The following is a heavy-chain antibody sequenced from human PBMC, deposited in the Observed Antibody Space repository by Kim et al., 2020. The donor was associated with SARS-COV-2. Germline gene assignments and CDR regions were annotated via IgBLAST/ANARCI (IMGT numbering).Heavy chain of an antibody. V-gene: IGHV1-3*01. Sequence: ASVKVSCKASGYPFTAYSMHWVRQAPGQRLDWMGWINCNTGETKYSQRLQGRVTITRDTSASTVYMGLSSLTSEDTAMYYCARPYNYNDVLEDWGQGTLVTVSS. CDR3: ARPYNYNDVLED. CDR2: INCNTGET. J-gene: IGHJ1*01. D-gene: IGHD1-20*01. CDR1: GYPFTAYS.